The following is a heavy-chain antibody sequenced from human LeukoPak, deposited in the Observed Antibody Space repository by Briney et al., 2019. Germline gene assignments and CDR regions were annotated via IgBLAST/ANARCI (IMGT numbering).Heavy chain of an antibody. D-gene: IGHD3-22*01. CDR3: ARLRRGFDISGYYAFDI. V-gene: IGHV4-59*01. CDR2: IYYSGST. J-gene: IGHJ3*02. CDR1: GGSISSYY. Sequence: KTSETLSLTCTVSGGSISSYYWSWIRQPPGKGLEWIGYIYYSGSTNYNPSLRSRVTISVDTSKNQFSLKLTSVTAADTAVYYCARLRRGFDISGYYAFDIWGQGTMVTVSS.